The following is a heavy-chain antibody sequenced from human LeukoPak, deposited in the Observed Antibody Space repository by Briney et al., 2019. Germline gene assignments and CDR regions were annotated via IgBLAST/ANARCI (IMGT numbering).Heavy chain of an antibody. J-gene: IGHJ5*02. CDR1: GGSISSSSYY. CDR3: ASGVESGIAAAGVP. V-gene: IGHV4-39*07. D-gene: IGHD6-13*01. Sequence: SETLSLTCTVSGGSISSSSYYWGWIRQPPGKGLEWIVSIYYSGSTYYNPSLNRRATISVDTTKNQFSRKLSSVTAAQPAMYYCASGVESGIAAAGVPWGQGALVTVSS. CDR2: IYYSGST.